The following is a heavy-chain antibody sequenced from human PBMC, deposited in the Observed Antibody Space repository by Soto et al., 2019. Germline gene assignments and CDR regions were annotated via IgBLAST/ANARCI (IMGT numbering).Heavy chain of an antibody. CDR3: ATVTPFIVLMVYAPSLYPNDAFDI. CDR1: GYTLTELS. CDR2: FDPEDGET. V-gene: IGHV1-24*01. D-gene: IGHD2-8*01. J-gene: IGHJ3*02. Sequence: ASVKGSCKVSGYTLTELSMHWVRQAPGKGLEWMGGFDPEDGETIYAQKFQGRVTMTEDTSTDTAYMELSSLRSEDTAVYYCATVTPFIVLMVYAPSLYPNDAFDIWGQGTMVTVSS.